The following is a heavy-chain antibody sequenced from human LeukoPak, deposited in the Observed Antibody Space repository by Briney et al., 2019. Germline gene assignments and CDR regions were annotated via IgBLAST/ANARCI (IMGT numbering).Heavy chain of an antibody. CDR2: IYTSGST. J-gene: IGHJ4*02. V-gene: IGHV4-61*02. D-gene: IGHD5-24*01. CDR3: ARGDVEMATMRGNPTDY. Sequence: SETLSLTCTVSGGSISSGSYYWSWIRQPAGKGLEWIGRIYTSGSTNYNPSLKSRVTISVDTSKNQFSLKLSSVTAADTAVYYCARGDVEMATMRGNPTDYWGQGTLVTVSS. CDR1: GGSISSGSYY.